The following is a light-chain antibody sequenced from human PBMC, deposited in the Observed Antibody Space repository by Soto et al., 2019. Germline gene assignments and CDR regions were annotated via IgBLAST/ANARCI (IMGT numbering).Light chain of an antibody. Sequence: DIQMTQSPSSLSASVGDRVTITCRASQSINSYLNWYQQKPGKAPKVLIYDASSLQSGVPSRFSGSGSGTDFTLTISSLQPEDFATCNCQQNYSTPLPLTFGPGTKVDIK. CDR1: QSINSY. CDR3: QQNYSTPLPLT. CDR2: DAS. J-gene: IGKJ3*01. V-gene: IGKV1-39*01.